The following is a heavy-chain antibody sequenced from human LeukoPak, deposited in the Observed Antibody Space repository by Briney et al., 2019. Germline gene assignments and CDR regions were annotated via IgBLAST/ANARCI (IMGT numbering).Heavy chain of an antibody. Sequence: TGGSLRLSCAASGFTFSSYWMSWVRQAPGKGLEWVANIKQDGSEKYYVDSVKGRFTISRDNAKNSLYLQMNSLRAEDTAVYYCARETAAAGYIMSSFDYWGQGTLVTVSS. CDR2: IKQDGSEK. CDR3: ARETAAAGYIMSSFDY. V-gene: IGHV3-7*01. CDR1: GFTFSSYW. D-gene: IGHD6-13*01. J-gene: IGHJ4*02.